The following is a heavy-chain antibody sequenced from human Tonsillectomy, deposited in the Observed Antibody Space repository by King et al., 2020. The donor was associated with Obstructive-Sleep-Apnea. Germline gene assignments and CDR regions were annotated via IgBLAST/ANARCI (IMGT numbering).Heavy chain of an antibody. CDR1: GYSFTTYW. V-gene: IGHV5-51*01. Sequence: VQLVESGAEAKKPGESLKISCKGSGYSFTTYWIVWVGQMPGKGLEWMGSIYPGDSDTRYSPSFQGQVTISVHKSIRSAYLQWSRRKASDTAMYYCARQATLTTDFDYWGQGTLVTVSS. CDR2: IYPGDSDT. D-gene: IGHD4-11*01. CDR3: ARQATLTTDFDY. J-gene: IGHJ4*02.